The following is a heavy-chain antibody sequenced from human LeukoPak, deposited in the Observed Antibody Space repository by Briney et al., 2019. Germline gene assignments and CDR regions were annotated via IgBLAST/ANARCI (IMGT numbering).Heavy chain of an antibody. CDR3: AISGLGFGEFRGLDY. J-gene: IGHJ4*02. V-gene: IGHV3-53*01. CDR2: IFSSGPT. CDR1: GFNVSNNY. D-gene: IGHD3-10*01. Sequence: GGSLRLSCAASGFNVSNNYMNWVRQAPGKGLEWVSVIFSSGPTYYADSVKGRFTISTDTSKNALYLQMNSLTAEDTAVYYSAISGLGFGEFRGLDYWGQGTLVTVSS.